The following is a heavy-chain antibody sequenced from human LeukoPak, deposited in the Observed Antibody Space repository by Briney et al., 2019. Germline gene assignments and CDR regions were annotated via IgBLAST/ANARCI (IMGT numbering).Heavy chain of an antibody. CDR1: GGSISSGGYY. CDR3: ARERGYSSSLSPDY. D-gene: IGHD6-13*01. CDR2: IYHSGNT. V-gene: IGHV4-30-2*01. J-gene: IGHJ4*02. Sequence: SETLSLTCTVSGGSISSGGYYWSWIRQPPGKGLEWIGYIYHSGNTYYNPSLKSRVTISVDRSKNQFSLKLSSVTAADTAVYYCARERGYSSSLSPDYWGQGTLVTVSS.